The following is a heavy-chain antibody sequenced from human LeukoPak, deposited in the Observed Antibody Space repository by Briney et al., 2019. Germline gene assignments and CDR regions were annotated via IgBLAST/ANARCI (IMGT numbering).Heavy chain of an antibody. CDR2: INPKSGRT. V-gene: IGHV1-8*01. CDR1: GYTFTSSD. J-gene: IGHJ4*02. CDR3: ARGRSGLASAGTYDS. Sequence: GASVKVSCKASGYTFTSSDINSVRQATGQGLEWMGWINPKSGRTGYAKKFQARVSMTMNTSITTAYMEVSSLRFEDTAVYYCARGRSGLASAGTYDSWRQGTLITVSS. D-gene: IGHD6-13*01.